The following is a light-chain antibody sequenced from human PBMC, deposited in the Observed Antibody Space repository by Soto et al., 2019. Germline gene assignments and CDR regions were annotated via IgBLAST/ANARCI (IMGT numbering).Light chain of an antibody. CDR3: SSYTSSSTYV. J-gene: IGLJ1*01. V-gene: IGLV2-18*02. CDR2: EVS. Sequence: QSALTQPPSVSGSPGQSVTISCTGTSSDVGSYNRVSWYQQPPGTAPKLMIYEVSNRPSGVPDRFSGSKSGNTASLTISGLQAEHEADYYCSSYTSSSTYVFGTSTKVTV. CDR1: SSDVGSYNR.